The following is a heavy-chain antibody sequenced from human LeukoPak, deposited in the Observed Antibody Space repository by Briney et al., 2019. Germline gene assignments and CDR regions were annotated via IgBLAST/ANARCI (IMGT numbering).Heavy chain of an antibody. CDR2: IYSGGST. D-gene: IGHD4-11*01. V-gene: IGHV3-53*01. CDR3: ARDGYDYSNHYFDY. Sequence: PGGSLRLSCAASGFTVSSNYMSWVRQAPGKGLEWVSVIYSGGSTYYADSVKGRFTISRDNSKNTLYLQMNSLRAEDTAVYYCARDGYDYSNHYFDYWGQGTLVTVSS. CDR1: GFTVSSNY. J-gene: IGHJ4*02.